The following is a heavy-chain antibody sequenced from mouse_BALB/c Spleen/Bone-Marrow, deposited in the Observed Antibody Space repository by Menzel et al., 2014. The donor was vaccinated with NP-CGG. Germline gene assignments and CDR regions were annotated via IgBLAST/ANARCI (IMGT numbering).Heavy chain of an antibody. CDR2: TYNSGTI. V-gene: IGHV3-5*02. J-gene: IGHJ2*01. CDR3: ARGAMITTGYFDY. Sequence: EVKLMESGPGLVKPSQTVYLTCTATGISITNGNYRWSWIRQVQGNKLVGIGYTYNSGTINYNPSHISRTTITRHTSKNQFFLEMNSLTAEDTATYCCARGAMITTGYFDYWGQGTTLTVSS. CDR1: GISITNGNYR. D-gene: IGHD2-4*01.